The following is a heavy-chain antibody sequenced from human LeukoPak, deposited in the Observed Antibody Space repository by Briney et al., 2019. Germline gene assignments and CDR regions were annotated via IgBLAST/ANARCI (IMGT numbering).Heavy chain of an antibody. J-gene: IGHJ3*01. CDR3: TTNPYSSSWLGGAFAV. Sequence: PGGSLRLSCAASGFTFSNAWMSWVRQAPGKGLEWVGRIKSNTDGGTTDYAAPVKGRFTISSVDSKNTLYLQMNSLKTEDAAVYYCTTNPYSSSWLGGAFAVWGQGTVDSLSS. CDR1: GFTFSNAW. V-gene: IGHV3-15*01. CDR2: IKSNTDGGTT. D-gene: IGHD6-13*01.